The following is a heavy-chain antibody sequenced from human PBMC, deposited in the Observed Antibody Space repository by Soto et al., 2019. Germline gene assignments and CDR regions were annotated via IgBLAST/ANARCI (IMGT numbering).Heavy chain of an antibody. V-gene: IGHV1-3*01. CDR2: INAGNGNT. Sequence: GASVKVSCKASGYTFTSYAMHWVRQAPGQRLEWMGWINAGNGNTKYSQKFQGRVTITRDTSASTAYMELRSLRSDDTAVYYCARVRFLEWPHAFNWFDPWGQGTLVTVSS. D-gene: IGHD3-3*01. J-gene: IGHJ5*02. CDR1: GYTFTSYA. CDR3: ARVRFLEWPHAFNWFDP.